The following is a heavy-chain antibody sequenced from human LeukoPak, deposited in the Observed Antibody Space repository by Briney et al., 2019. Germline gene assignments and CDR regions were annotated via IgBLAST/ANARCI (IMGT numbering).Heavy chain of an antibody. Sequence: GGSLRLSCAASGFTFSRYYMHWVRQAPGKGLVWVSRINSDGSSTTYADSVKGRVTISRDNAKNTLYLQMNSLKVEDTAVYYCTRVFVGDEYSSSGYWGQGTLVTVSS. CDR2: INSDGSST. CDR1: GFTFSRYY. D-gene: IGHD6-13*01. CDR3: TRVFVGDEYSSSGY. J-gene: IGHJ4*02. V-gene: IGHV3-74*01.